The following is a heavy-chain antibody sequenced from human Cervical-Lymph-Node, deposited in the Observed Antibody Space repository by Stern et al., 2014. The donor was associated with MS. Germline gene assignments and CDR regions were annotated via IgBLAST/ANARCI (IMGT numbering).Heavy chain of an antibody. Sequence: VQLVQSGAEVKRPGSSLKVSCKASGSPFSSYAVSWVRQAPGQGLEWMGGIIPIYPSSNYGQRFQGRVTISADKSMTTVYMELSILRSDDTAVYYCATSRGYSGYDSIDYWGQGTLVTVSS. D-gene: IGHD5-12*01. V-gene: IGHV1-69*06. CDR2: IIPIYPSS. CDR3: ATSRGYSGYDSIDY. CDR1: GSPFSSYA. J-gene: IGHJ4*02.